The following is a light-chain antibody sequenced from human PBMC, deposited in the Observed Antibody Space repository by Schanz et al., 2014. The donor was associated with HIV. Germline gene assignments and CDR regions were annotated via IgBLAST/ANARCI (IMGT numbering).Light chain of an antibody. Sequence: QSVLTQPASVSGSPGQSISISCTGTSSDLGRLNCVSWFQQHPGKAPQLMIFDGSDRPSGVSNRFSGSKSDYTASLTISGLQPEDEADYYCISYTSDTVLFGGGTKLTVL. CDR3: ISYTSDTVL. V-gene: IGLV2-14*03. CDR1: SSDLGRLNC. CDR2: DGS. J-gene: IGLJ2*01.